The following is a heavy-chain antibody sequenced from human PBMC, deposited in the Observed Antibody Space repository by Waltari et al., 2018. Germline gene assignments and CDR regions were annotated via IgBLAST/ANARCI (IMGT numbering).Heavy chain of an antibody. V-gene: IGHV1-46*01. CDR3: ASDTGALWMDV. CDR1: EYTFTSSY. Sequence: QVQLVQSGAEVKKPGASVKISCKTSEYTFTSSYVHWVRQAPGQGLEWMGRSNPSGGSTSYAQKFQGRVTMTRDTSTSTVYMELSSLRSEDTAVYYCASDTGALWMDVWGQGTTVTVSS. D-gene: IGHD2-21*01. CDR2: SNPSGGST. J-gene: IGHJ6*02.